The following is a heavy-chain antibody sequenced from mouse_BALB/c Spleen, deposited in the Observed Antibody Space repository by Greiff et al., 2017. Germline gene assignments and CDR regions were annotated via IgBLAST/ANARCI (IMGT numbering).Heavy chain of an antibody. Sequence: VKLMGSGPGLVAPSQSLSITCTVSGFSLSRYSVHWVRQPPGKGLEWLGMIWGGGSTDYNSALKSRLSISKDNSKSQVFLKMNSLQTDDTAMYYCARGGYYVPFYAMDYWGQGTSVTVSS. CDR2: IWGGGST. V-gene: IGHV2-6-4*01. D-gene: IGHD2-3*01. J-gene: IGHJ4*01. CDR3: ARGGYYVPFYAMDY. CDR1: GFSLSRYS.